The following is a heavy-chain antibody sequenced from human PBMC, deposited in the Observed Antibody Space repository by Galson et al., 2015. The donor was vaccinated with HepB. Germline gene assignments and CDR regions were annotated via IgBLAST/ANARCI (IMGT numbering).Heavy chain of an antibody. D-gene: IGHD4-17*01. Sequence: QVQLQESGPGLVKPSETLSLTCTVSGGSISSGDYYWSWIRQPPGKGLEWIGYTYYSGSTYYNPSLKSRVTISVDTSKNQFSLKLSSVTAADTAVYYCARGAHSGYGDYGGYFDYWGQGTLVTVSS. CDR2: TYYSGST. J-gene: IGHJ4*02. CDR3: ARGAHSGYGDYGGYFDY. V-gene: IGHV4-30-4*01. CDR1: GGSISSGDYY.